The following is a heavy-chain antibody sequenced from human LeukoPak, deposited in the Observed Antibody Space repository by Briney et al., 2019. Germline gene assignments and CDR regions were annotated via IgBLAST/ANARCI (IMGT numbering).Heavy chain of an antibody. CDR2: IYHSGST. V-gene: IGHV4-38-2*02. Sequence: SETLSLTCTVSGYSIRSGYYWGWIRQPPGKGLEWIGSIYHSGSTYYNPSLKSRVTISVDTSKNQFSLKLRSVTAADTAVYYCARDSEWLSAFDIWGQGTMVTVSS. CDR1: GYSIRSGYY. CDR3: ARDSEWLSAFDI. J-gene: IGHJ3*02. D-gene: IGHD3-3*01.